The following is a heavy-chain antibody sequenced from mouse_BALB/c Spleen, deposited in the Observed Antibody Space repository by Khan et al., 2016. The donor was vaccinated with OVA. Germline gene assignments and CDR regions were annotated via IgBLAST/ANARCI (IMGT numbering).Heavy chain of an antibody. J-gene: IGHJ2*01. CDR2: INPHNGET. CDR1: GYSFTGYS. CDR3: ARIYGSGFDY. D-gene: IGHD1-1*01. V-gene: IGHV1-20*01. Sequence: VQLQQSGPELVKPGASVKISCKASGYSFTGYSMNWVMQSHGKSLEWIGRINPHNGETFYNQKFKDKATLTVDKSSSTAYMELRSLTSEDSAVYCCARIYGSGFDYWGQGTTLTVSS.